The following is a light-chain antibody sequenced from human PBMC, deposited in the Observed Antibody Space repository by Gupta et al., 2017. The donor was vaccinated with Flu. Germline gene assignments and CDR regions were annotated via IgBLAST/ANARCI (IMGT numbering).Light chain of an antibody. J-gene: IGKJ2*03. CDR2: GAS. V-gene: IGKV3-20*01. CDR1: QSVSSSY. CDR3: QQYGSSVYS. Sequence: IVLTQSPGPLSLSPGERATLSCRASQSVSSSYLAWYQQKPGQAPRLLIYGASSRATGIPDRFSGSGSGTDFTLTISRLEPEDFAVYYCQQYGSSVYSFGQGTKLEIK.